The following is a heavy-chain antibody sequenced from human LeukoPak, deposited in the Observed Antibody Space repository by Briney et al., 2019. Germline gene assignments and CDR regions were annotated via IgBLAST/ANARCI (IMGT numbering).Heavy chain of an antibody. CDR3: ARSGDYGGNSYYYYGMDV. CDR1: GFTASSNY. D-gene: IGHD4-23*01. V-gene: IGHV3-66*01. CDR2: IYSGGST. Sequence: GGSLRLSCAASGFTASSNYMSWVRQAPGKGLEWVSVIYSGGSTYYADSVKGRFTISRDNSKNTLYLQMNSLRAEDTAVYYCARSGDYGGNSYYYYGMDVWGQGTTVTVSS. J-gene: IGHJ6*02.